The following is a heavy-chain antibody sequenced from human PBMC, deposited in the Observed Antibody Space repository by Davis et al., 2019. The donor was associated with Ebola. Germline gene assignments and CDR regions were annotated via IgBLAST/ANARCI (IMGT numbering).Heavy chain of an antibody. CDR3: ARAQFPTRSDH. D-gene: IGHD5-24*01. CDR2: INPHNGNT. Sequence: SVTVSCKASGYTFTNYGITWVRQPPGQGLAWMGWINPHNGNTNYAQNLQDRVIMTSDTATTTAYLEVGSLGSDDTAVYYCARAQFPTRSDHWGQGTLVTVSS. J-gene: IGHJ4*02. V-gene: IGHV1-18*04. CDR1: GYTFTNYG.